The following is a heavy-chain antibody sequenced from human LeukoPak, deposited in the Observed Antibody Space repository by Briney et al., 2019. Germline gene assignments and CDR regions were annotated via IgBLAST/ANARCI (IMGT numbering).Heavy chain of an antibody. CDR1: GFTFTSSA. Sequence: ASVKVSCKASGFTFTSSATQWVRQARGQRLEWIGWIVVGSGNTNYAQKFQERVTITRDMSTSTAYMELSSLRSEDTAVYYCAADQESGSAWGQGTLVTVSS. V-gene: IGHV1-58*02. CDR2: IVVGSGNT. J-gene: IGHJ5*02. CDR3: AADQESGSA. D-gene: IGHD1-26*01.